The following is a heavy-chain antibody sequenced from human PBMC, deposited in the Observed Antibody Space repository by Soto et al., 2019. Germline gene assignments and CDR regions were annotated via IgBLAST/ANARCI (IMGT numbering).Heavy chain of an antibody. J-gene: IGHJ6*02. D-gene: IGHD3-10*01. CDR3: ARVRVGEVFVGMDV. CDR1: GFTFSSYW. Sequence: EVQLVESGGGLVQPGGSLRLSCAASGFTFSSYWMHWVRQAPGKGLVWVSRINSDGSSTSYADSVKGRFTISRDNAKNTLYLLMNSLRAEDTAVYYCARVRVGEVFVGMDVWGQGTTVTVSS. V-gene: IGHV3-74*01. CDR2: INSDGSST.